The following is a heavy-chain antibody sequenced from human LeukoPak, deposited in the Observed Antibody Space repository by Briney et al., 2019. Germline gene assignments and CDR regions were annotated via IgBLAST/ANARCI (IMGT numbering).Heavy chain of an antibody. J-gene: IGHJ4*02. Sequence: ASVKVSCKASGYTFTGYYMHWVRQAPGQGLEWMGWINPNSGGTNYAQKFQGRVTMTRDTSISTAYMELSRLRSEDTAVYYCARDFTRSASRSSGWYPDWGQGTLVTVSS. CDR1: GYTFTGYY. CDR2: INPNSGGT. D-gene: IGHD6-19*01. CDR3: ARDFTRSASRSSGWYPD. V-gene: IGHV1-2*02.